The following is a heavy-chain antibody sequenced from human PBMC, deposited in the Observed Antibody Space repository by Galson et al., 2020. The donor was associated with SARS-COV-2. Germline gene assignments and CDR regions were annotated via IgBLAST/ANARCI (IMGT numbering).Heavy chain of an antibody. CDR1: GYSISSGYY. CDR2: IYHSGST. D-gene: IGHD3-3*01. J-gene: IGHJ4*02. CDR3: ARGLKWLSSYFDY. V-gene: IGHV4-38-2*02. Sequence: SETLSLTCTVSGYSISSGYYWGWIRQPPGKGLEWIGSIYHSGSTYYNPSLKSRVTISVDTSKNQFSLKLSSVTAADTAVYYCARGLKWLSSYFDYWGQGTLVTVSS.